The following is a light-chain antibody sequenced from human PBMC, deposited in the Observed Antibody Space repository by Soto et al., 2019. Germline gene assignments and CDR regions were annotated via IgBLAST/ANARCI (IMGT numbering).Light chain of an antibody. Sequence: DIQRTQSPSTLSASVGDRVTITCRASQSISVWLAWYQQKAGKAPNLLIYKASRLESGVPSRFSGSGSETDFTLTISSLQPEDFATYYCQQSYSMPGTFGQGTKVDIK. CDR3: QQSYSMPGT. CDR1: QSISVW. J-gene: IGKJ1*01. V-gene: IGKV1-5*03. CDR2: KAS.